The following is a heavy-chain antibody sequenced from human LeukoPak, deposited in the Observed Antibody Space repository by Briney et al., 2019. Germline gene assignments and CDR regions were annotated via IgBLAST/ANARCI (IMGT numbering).Heavy chain of an antibody. J-gene: IGHJ6*02. D-gene: IGHD3-22*01. CDR1: GGSFSGYY. V-gene: IGHV4-34*01. CDR3: ARDPPYYYDSSGYYYEYYYGMDV. Sequence: PSETLSLTCAVYGGSFSGYYWSWIRQPPGKGLEWIGEINHSGGTNYNPSLKSRVTISVDTSKNQFSLKLSSVTAADTAVYYCARDPPYYYDSSGYYYEYYYGMDVWGQGTTVTVSS. CDR2: INHSGGT.